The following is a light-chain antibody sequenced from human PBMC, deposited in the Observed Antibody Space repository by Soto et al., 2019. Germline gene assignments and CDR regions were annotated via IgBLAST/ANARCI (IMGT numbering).Light chain of an antibody. CDR2: EGS. Sequence: QSALAQPASVSGSPGQSITISCTGISTDVGSHDLVSWYKHPPGKAPKLIIYEGSKRPSGVSNRFSGSKSGNTASLTISWPQAEDEADYYCCSYAGSSALLFGGGTQLTVL. J-gene: IGLJ2*01. CDR1: STDVGSHDL. V-gene: IGLV2-23*01. CDR3: CSYAGSSALL.